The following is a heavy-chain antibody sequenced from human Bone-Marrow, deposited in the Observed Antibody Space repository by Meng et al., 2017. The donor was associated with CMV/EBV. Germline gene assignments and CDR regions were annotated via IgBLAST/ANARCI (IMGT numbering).Heavy chain of an antibody. CDR1: TFSSYG. D-gene: IGHD3-9*01. Sequence: TFSSYGISWVRQAPGQGLEWMGWISAYNGNTNYAQKLQGRVTMTTDTSTSTAYMELRSLRSDDTAVYYCARDRYYDILTGYLGFDPWGQGTLVTVSS. CDR2: ISAYNGNT. CDR3: ARDRYYDILTGYLGFDP. V-gene: IGHV1-18*01. J-gene: IGHJ5*02.